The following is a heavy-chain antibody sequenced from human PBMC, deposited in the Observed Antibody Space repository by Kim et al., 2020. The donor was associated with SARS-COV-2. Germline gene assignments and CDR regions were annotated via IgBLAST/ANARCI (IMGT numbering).Heavy chain of an antibody. CDR1: GFTFSSYS. V-gene: IGHV3-48*02. CDR3: ARDHDSSRHTHFDY. CDR2: ISSSSSTI. D-gene: IGHD3-22*01. J-gene: IGHJ4*02. Sequence: GGSLRLSCAASGFTFSSYSMNWVRQAPGKGLEWVSYISSSSSTIYYADSVKGRFTISRDNAKNSLYLQMNSLRDEDTAVYYCARDHDSSRHTHFDYWGQGTLVTVSS.